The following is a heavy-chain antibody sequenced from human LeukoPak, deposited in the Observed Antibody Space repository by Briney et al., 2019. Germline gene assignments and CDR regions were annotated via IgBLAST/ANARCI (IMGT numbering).Heavy chain of an antibody. D-gene: IGHD1-7*01. J-gene: IGHJ4*02. Sequence: QPGGSLRLSCQFSGFTFSSYAMIWVRQAPGKGLEWVSYISSSSSTIYYADSVKGRFTISRDNAKNSLYLQMNSLRDEDTAVYYCAREPRDNWNYDHGTYWGQGTLVTVSS. CDR2: ISSSSSTI. CDR1: GFTFSSYA. CDR3: AREPRDNWNYDHGTY. V-gene: IGHV3-48*02.